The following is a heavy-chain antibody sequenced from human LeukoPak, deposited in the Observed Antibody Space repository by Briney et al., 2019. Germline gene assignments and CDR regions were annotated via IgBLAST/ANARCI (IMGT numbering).Heavy chain of an antibody. CDR3: ASGHRGAGMTKTTPFDY. V-gene: IGHV4-59*01. CDR1: GGSISSYY. J-gene: IGHJ4*02. CDR2: IHYSGNT. D-gene: IGHD1-14*01. Sequence: PSETLSLTCTVSGGSISSYYWSWIRQPPGKRLEWIGYIHYSGNTNYNPSLKSRVTISADTSENHFSLKLSSVTAADTAVYYCASGHRGAGMTKTTPFDYWGQGTLVTVSS.